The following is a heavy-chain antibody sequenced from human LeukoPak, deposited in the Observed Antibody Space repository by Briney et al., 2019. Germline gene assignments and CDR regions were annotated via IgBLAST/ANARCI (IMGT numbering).Heavy chain of an antibody. CDR3: ARVSVVAAMYYYYYMDV. V-gene: IGHV3-20*04. Sequence: PGGSLRLSCAASGFTFDDYGMSWVRHAPGKGLEWVSGINWNGGSTGYADSVKGRFTISRDNAKNSLYLQMNSLRAEDTALYYCARVSVVAAMYYYYYMDVWGKGTTVTVSS. CDR1: GFTFDDYG. CDR2: INWNGGST. D-gene: IGHD2-15*01. J-gene: IGHJ6*03.